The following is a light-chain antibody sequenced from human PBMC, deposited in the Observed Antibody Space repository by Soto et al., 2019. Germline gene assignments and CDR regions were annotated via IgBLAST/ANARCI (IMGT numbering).Light chain of an antibody. CDR3: SSYTTRITLI. Sequence: QSALTQPASVSGSPGQSITISCIGSSSDIGGYDYGSWYQQHPGKAPKLLISEVRNRPAGVSDRFTGPKSGYTASLTISGLQPEDEAAYYCSSYTTRITLIFGGVTKLTVL. CDR1: SSDIGGYDY. CDR2: EVR. V-gene: IGLV2-14*01. J-gene: IGLJ2*01.